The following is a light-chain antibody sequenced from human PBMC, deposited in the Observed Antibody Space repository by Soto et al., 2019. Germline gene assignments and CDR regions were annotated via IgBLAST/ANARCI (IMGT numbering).Light chain of an antibody. J-gene: IGKJ4*01. CDR1: QSVTSS. CDR2: DVS. CDR3: QQRTSLPT. V-gene: IGKV3-11*01. Sequence: EIVLTQSPATLSLSPGDRATLSCRASQSVTSSLAWFQQKPGQAPRLLIYDVSRRATAIPARFSGSGSGTDFTLTISSLEPEVLAVYYCQQRTSLPTFGGGTQVESK.